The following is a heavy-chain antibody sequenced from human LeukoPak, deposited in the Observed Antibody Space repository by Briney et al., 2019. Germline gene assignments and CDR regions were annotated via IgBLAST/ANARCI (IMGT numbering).Heavy chain of an antibody. CDR3: AREGVVVTPFDY. D-gene: IGHD3-22*01. CDR2: INHSGST. J-gene: IGHJ4*02. CDR1: RGSFSGYY. Sequence: SETLSLTCAVYRGSFSGYYWSWIRQPPGKGLEWIGEINHSGSTNYNPSLKSRVTISVETSKNQFSLKLGSVTAADTAVYYCAREGVVVTPFDYWGQGTLVTVSS. V-gene: IGHV4-34*01.